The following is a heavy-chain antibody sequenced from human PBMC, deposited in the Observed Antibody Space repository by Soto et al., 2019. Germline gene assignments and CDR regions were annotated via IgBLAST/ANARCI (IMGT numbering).Heavy chain of an antibody. V-gene: IGHV3-21*01. J-gene: IGHJ5*02. Sequence: PGGSLRLSCSASGFTFSSYSMNWVRQAPGKGLEWVSSISSSSSYIYYADSVKGRFTISRDNAKNSLYLQMNSLRAEDTAVYYCAREWVTTIWFGPWGQGTLVTVSS. D-gene: IGHD4-17*01. CDR1: GFTFSSYS. CDR3: AREWVTTIWFGP. CDR2: ISSSSSYI.